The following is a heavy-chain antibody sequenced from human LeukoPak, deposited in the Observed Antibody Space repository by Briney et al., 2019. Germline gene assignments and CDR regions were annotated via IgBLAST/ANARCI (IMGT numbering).Heavy chain of an antibody. CDR2: IYYSGST. J-gene: IGHJ5*02. V-gene: IGHV4-39*01. D-gene: IGHD1-26*01. Sequence: PSETLSLTCTVSGGSISSSRYFWGWVRQPPGKGLEWIGSIYYSGSTYYNPSLKNRVTISVDTSKNQFSLKLSSVTAADTAVYYCARQIGSYDLGWFDPWGQGTLVTVSS. CDR3: ARQIGSYDLGWFDP. CDR1: GGSISSSRYF.